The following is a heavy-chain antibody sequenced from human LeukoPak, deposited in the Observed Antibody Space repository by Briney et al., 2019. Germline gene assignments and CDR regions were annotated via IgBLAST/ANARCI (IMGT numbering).Heavy chain of an antibody. CDR1: GGSISSYY. Sequence: SETLSLTCTVSGGSISSYYWSWIRQPPGKGLEWIGYISYSGNTNYSPSLKSRATISVDTSKNQFSLKLSSVTAADTAVYYCASLRADYGAYYFDYWRQGTLVTVSS. CDR3: ASLRADYGAYYFDY. CDR2: ISYSGNT. J-gene: IGHJ4*02. V-gene: IGHV4-59*01. D-gene: IGHD4-17*01.